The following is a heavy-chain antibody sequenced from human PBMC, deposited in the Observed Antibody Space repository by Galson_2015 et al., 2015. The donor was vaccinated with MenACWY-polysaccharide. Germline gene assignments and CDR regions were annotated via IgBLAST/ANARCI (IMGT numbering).Heavy chain of an antibody. CDR1: GYSFTSND. CDR2: MNPNSGNT. CDR3: ARIGGMNKGNYYNYGWFDP. Sequence: SVKVSCKASGYSFTSNDINWVRQATGQGLEWMGWMNPNSGNTGYSQRFQGRVTMTRNPSISTAYMELSSLGSDDTAIYYCARIGGMNKGNYYNYGWFDPWGQGTLVTVSS. J-gene: IGHJ5*02. V-gene: IGHV1-8*01. D-gene: IGHD3-22*01.